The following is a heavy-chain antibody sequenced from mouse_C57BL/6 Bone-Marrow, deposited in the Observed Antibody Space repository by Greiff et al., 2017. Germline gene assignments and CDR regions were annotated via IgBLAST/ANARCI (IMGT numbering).Heavy chain of an antibody. D-gene: IGHD1-1*01. CDR3: ARRYYDGTPAWFAY. CDR2: ISDGGSYT. CDR1: GFTFSSYA. J-gene: IGHJ3*01. Sequence: EVKLVEPGGGLVKPGGSLKLSWAASGFTFSSYAMSWVRQTPEQRLEWVATISDGGSYTYYPDNVKGRFTISRDNAKNNLYLQMSHLKSEDTAMYYCARRYYDGTPAWFAYWGQGTLVTVSA. V-gene: IGHV5-4*03.